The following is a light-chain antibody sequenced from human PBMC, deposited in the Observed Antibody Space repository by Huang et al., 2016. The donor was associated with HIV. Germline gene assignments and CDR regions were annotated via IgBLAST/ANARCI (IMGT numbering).Light chain of an antibody. J-gene: IGKJ5*01. Sequence: EIVFTQSPATLSLSPGDRASLSCRASQSLSINFAWYQQKPGKAPRLLSYDTSNRATGSPARFSGSGSGTDFTCTISNREPEDAAVYYCQQRSNSITFGQGTRLEIK. CDR1: QSLSIN. CDR2: DTS. CDR3: QQRSNSIT. V-gene: IGKV3-11*01.